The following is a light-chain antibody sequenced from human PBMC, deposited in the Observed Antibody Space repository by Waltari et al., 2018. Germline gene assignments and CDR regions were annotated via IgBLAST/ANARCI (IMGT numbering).Light chain of an antibody. CDR1: QDISNW. CDR3: LQYFSYPWT. V-gene: IGKV1-5*01. J-gene: IGKJ1*01. CDR2: DAS. Sequence: DIQMSQSPSTLSASLGDRVTITCLASQDISNWLAWYQQKPGKAPKVLIYDASTLQSGVPSGFSGGGSGTEFTLTISSLQSDDFATYYCLQYFSYPWTFGPGTKVEIK.